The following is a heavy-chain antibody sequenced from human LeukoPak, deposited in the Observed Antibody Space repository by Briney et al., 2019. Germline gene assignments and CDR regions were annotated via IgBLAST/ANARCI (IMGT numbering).Heavy chain of an antibody. CDR1: GFTFSSYW. V-gene: IGHV3-74*01. D-gene: IGHD1-26*01. J-gene: IGHJ4*02. CDR2: IHSGGNII. Sequence: GGSLRLSCAASGFTFSSYWMHWVRQAPGKGLVWVAGIHSGGNIIYYADSVKGRFTISRDNAKNTLYPQMNSLRAEDTAVYYCVAEERDFDCWGQGVLVTVSS. CDR3: VAEERDFDC.